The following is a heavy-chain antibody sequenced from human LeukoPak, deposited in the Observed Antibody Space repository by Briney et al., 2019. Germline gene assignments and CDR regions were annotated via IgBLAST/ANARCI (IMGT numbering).Heavy chain of an antibody. V-gene: IGHV3-23*01. D-gene: IGHD2-2*02. J-gene: IGHJ4*02. CDR2: ISGSGGST. CDR3: AKTAGRDCSSTSCYSDY. Sequence: GGSLRLSCAASGFTFSSFAMSWVRQAPGKGLEWVSAISGSGGSTFFADSVKGRFAISRDNSKNPLYLQMNSLRAEDTAVYYCAKTAGRDCSSTSCYSDYWGQGTLVTVSS. CDR1: GFTFSSFA.